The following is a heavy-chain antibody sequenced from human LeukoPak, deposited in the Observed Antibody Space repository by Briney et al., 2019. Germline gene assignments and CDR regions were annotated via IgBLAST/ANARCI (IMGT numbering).Heavy chain of an antibody. CDR3: ALERPMGKNWFDP. Sequence: ASVKVSCKASGGTFSSYAISWVRQAPGQGLEWMGWISAYNGNTNYAQKLQGRVTMTTDTSTSTAYMELRSLRSDDTAVYYCALERPMGKNWFDPWGQGTLVTVSS. D-gene: IGHD1-1*01. V-gene: IGHV1-18*01. J-gene: IGHJ5*02. CDR2: ISAYNGNT. CDR1: GGTFSSYA.